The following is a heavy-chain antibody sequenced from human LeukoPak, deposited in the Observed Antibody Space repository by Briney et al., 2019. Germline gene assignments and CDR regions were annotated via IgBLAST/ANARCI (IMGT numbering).Heavy chain of an antibody. D-gene: IGHD2-21*02. CDR1: GFTFSGSA. J-gene: IGHJ4*02. V-gene: IGHV3-73*01. CDR3: SGVVTTLYY. CDR2: IGTTADNYAT. Sequence: AGSLTLSCAASGFTFSGSAIHWVRQASGKGLEWVGRIGTTADNYATAYAASVKGRFTISRDDSKNTAYLQMNSLKTEDTAVYYCSGVVTTLYYWGQGTLVTVSS.